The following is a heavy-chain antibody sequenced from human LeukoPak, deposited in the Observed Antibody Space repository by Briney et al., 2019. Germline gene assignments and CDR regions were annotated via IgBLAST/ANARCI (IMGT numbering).Heavy chain of an antibody. Sequence: PGGSLRLSCAASGFTFSSYAMSWVRQAPGKGLEWVSAISGSGGSTYYADSVKGRFTISRDNSKNTLYLQMNSLRAEDTAVYYCNAPRPPVVTKDDAFDIWGQGTMVTVSS. CDR2: ISGSGGST. V-gene: IGHV3-23*01. J-gene: IGHJ3*02. D-gene: IGHD4-23*01. CDR3: NAPRPPVVTKDDAFDI. CDR1: GFTFSSYA.